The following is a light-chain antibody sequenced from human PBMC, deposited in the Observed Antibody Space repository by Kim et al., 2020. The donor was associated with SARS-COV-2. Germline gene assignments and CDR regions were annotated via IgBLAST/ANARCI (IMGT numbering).Light chain of an antibody. Sequence: TVTISCTGSSGSIATNYVQWYQQRPGSAPTAVIYEDDQSPSGVPDRFSGSIDRSANSASLTISGLKTEDEADYYCQSYDGSNHVVFGGGTQLTVL. CDR3: QSYDGSNHVV. CDR1: SGSIATNY. V-gene: IGLV6-57*02. J-gene: IGLJ2*01. CDR2: EDD.